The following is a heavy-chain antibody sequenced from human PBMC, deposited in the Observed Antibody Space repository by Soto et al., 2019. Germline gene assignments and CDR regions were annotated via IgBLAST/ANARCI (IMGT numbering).Heavy chain of an antibody. D-gene: IGHD2-15*01. Sequence: QVQLVESGGGVVQPGRSLRLSCAASGFTFSNFVMHWVRQAPGKGLEWVAVISYDGSNKYYADSVKGRFTISRDNSKNTLYLQMNSLTDEDTAVYYGAADGAYWGQGTLVTVSS. J-gene: IGHJ4*02. V-gene: IGHV3-30*03. CDR3: AADGAY. CDR1: GFTFSNFV. CDR2: ISYDGSNK.